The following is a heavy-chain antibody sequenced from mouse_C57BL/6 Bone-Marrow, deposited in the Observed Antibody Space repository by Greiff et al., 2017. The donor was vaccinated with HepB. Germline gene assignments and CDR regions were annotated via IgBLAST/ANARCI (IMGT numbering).Heavy chain of an antibody. J-gene: IGHJ4*01. Sequence: VMLVESGPGLVQPSQSLSITCTVSGFSFTSYGVHWVRQSPGKGLEWLGVIWSGGSTDYNAAFISRLSISKDNSKSQVFFKMNSLQADDTAIYYCARSITTVPYYYAMDYWGQGTSVTVSS. D-gene: IGHD1-1*01. CDR1: GFSFTSYG. CDR2: IWSGGST. V-gene: IGHV2-2*01. CDR3: ARSITTVPYYYAMDY.